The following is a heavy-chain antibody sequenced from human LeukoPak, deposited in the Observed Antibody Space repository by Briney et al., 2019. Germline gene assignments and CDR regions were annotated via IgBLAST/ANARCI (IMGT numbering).Heavy chain of an antibody. Sequence: GGSLRLSCAASGFTFSSYAMSWVRQAPGKGLEWVSAISGSGGSTYYADSVKGRFTISRDNSKNTLYLQMNSLRAEDTAVYYCANPPRPSGSYYQYWGQGTLVTVSS. D-gene: IGHD1-26*01. CDR1: GFTFSSYA. CDR2: ISGSGGST. J-gene: IGHJ4*02. V-gene: IGHV3-23*01. CDR3: ANPPRPSGSYYQY.